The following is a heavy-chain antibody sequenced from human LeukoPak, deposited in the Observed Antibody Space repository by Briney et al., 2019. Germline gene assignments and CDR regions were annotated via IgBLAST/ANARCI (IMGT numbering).Heavy chain of an antibody. Sequence: PSQTLSLTCTVSGGSISSGGYYWSWIRQPPGKGLEWIGYIYHSGSTYYNPSLKSRVTISVDRSKNQFSLKLSSVTAADTAVYYCARLRVSYAFDIWGQGTMVTVSS. V-gene: IGHV4-30-2*01. D-gene: IGHD3-10*01. J-gene: IGHJ3*02. CDR3: ARLRVSYAFDI. CDR2: IYHSGST. CDR1: GGSISSGGYY.